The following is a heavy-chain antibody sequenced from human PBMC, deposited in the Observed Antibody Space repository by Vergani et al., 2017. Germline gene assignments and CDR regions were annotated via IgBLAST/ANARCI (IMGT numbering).Heavy chain of an antibody. V-gene: IGHV3-30*02. CDR3: AKECCDTRCWFDP. Sequence: QVQLVESGGGVVQPGGSLRLSCAASGFTFSSYGMHWVRQAPGKGLEWVAFIRYDGSNKYYAESVKGRFTISRDNSKNTLYLQMNSLTAEHTAVYYCAKECCDTRCWFDPWGQGSLVTVSS. D-gene: IGHD3-22*01. CDR2: IRYDGSNK. CDR1: GFTFSSYG. J-gene: IGHJ5*02.